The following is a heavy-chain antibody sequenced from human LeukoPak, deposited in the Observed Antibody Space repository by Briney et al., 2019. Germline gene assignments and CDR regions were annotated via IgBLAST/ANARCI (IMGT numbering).Heavy chain of an antibody. Sequence: SETLTLTYTVSGGSISSYYWSWIRQPPGKGLEWIGYIYYSGSTNYNPSLKSRVTRSVDTSKYQFSLKLSSVTAADTAVYYCARVKGWLPSCWFSPWGQGTLVTVSS. V-gene: IGHV4-59*01. CDR3: ARVKGWLPSCWFSP. CDR1: GGSISSYY. J-gene: IGHJ5*02. CDR2: IYYSGST. D-gene: IGHD5-24*01.